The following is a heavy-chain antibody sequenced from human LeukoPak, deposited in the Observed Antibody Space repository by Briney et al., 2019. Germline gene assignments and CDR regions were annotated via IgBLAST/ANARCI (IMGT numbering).Heavy chain of an antibody. Sequence: SETLSLTCTVSGGSISSSSYYWGWIRQPPGKGLEWIGSIYYSGSTYYNPSLKSRVTISVDTSKNQFSLKLSSVTAADTAVYYCARVATVVRRLDYWGQGTLVTVSS. V-gene: IGHV4-39*07. J-gene: IGHJ4*02. CDR3: ARVATVVRRLDY. D-gene: IGHD4-23*01. CDR1: GGSISSSSYY. CDR2: IYYSGST.